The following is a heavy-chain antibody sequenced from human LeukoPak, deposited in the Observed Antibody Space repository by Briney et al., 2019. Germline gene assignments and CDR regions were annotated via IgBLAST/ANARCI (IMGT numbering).Heavy chain of an antibody. Sequence: GASVKVSCKASGYTFTSYGISWVRQAPGQGLEWMGWISAYNGNTNYAQKLQGRVTMTTDTSTSTAYMELSSLRSEDTAVYYCARTMVRGVPLLRYFDYWGQGTLVTVSS. J-gene: IGHJ4*02. CDR1: GYTFTSYG. CDR2: ISAYNGNT. V-gene: IGHV1-18*01. CDR3: ARTMVRGVPLLRYFDY. D-gene: IGHD3-10*01.